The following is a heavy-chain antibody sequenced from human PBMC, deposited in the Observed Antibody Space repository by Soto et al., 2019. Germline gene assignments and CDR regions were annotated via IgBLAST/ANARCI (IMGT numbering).Heavy chain of an antibody. V-gene: IGHV5-51*01. CDR3: ARHGSRWNKNYYYYGMDA. CDR1: GYSFTSYW. CDR2: IYPGDSDT. J-gene: IGHJ6*02. D-gene: IGHD6-13*01. Sequence: GESLKISCKGSGYSFTSYWIGWVRQMPGKGLEWMGIIYPGDSDTRYSPSFQGQVTISADKSISTAYLQWSSLKASDTAMYYCARHGSRWNKNYYYYGMDAWGQGTTVTVS.